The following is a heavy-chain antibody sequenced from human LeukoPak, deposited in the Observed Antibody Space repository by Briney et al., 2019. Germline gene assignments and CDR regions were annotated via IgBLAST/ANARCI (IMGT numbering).Heavy chain of an antibody. D-gene: IGHD3-10*01. J-gene: IGHJ4*02. CDR3: ARDGEGYGSGSFDY. CDR2: ISAYNGNT. V-gene: IGHV1-18*01. CDR1: GYAFTSYG. Sequence: GASVKVSCKASGYAFTSYGISWVRQAPGQGLEWMGWISAYNGNTNYAQKLQGRVTMTTDTSTSTAYMELRGLRSDDTAVYYCARDGEGYGSGSFDYWGQGTLVTVSS.